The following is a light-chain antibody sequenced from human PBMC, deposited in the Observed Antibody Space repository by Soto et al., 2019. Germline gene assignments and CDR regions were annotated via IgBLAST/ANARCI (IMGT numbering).Light chain of an antibody. CDR3: QQYGSTPLAFT. CDR1: QSVSSSY. V-gene: IGKV3-20*01. Sequence: EIVLTQSPGTLSLSPGERATLSCRASQSVSSSYLAWYQQKPGQAPRLLIYGASSRATGIPDRFSGSGSGTDFTLTISRLEPEDFAVYYCQQYGSTPLAFTFGGGTKVDIK. CDR2: GAS. J-gene: IGKJ4*01.